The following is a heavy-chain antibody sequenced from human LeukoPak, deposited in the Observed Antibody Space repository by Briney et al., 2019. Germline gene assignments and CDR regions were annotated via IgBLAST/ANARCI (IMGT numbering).Heavy chain of an antibody. V-gene: IGHV1-46*01. CDR2: INPSGGST. J-gene: IGHJ4*02. CDR3: ARGGPEDFDWLLYF. Sequence: ASVKVSCKASGYTFTSHYMHWVRQAPGQGLEWMGIINPSGGSTSYAQKFQGRVTMTRDTSISTAYMELSRLRSDDTAVYYCARGGPEDFDWLLYFWGQGTLVTVSS. CDR1: GYTFTSHY. D-gene: IGHD3-9*01.